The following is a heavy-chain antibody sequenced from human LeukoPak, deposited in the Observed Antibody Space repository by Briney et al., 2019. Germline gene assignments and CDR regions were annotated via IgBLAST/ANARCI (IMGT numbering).Heavy chain of an antibody. Sequence: SVKVSCKASGGTFSSYAISWVRQAPGQGLEWMGGIIPIFGTANYAQKFQGRVTITTDESTSTAYMELSSLRSEDTAVYYCARGQNYGNDAFDIWGQGTKVTVSS. CDR1: GGTFSSYA. J-gene: IGHJ3*02. V-gene: IGHV1-69*05. CDR2: IIPIFGTA. CDR3: ARGQNYGNDAFDI. D-gene: IGHD3-10*01.